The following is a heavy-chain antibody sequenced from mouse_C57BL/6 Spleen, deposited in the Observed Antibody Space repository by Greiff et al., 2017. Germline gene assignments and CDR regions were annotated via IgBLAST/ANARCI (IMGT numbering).Heavy chain of an antibody. Sequence: VQLQQSDAELVKPGASVKISCKVSGYTFTDHTIHWMKQRPEQGLEWIGYIYPRDGSTKYNEKFKGKATLTADTSSSTAYMQLNSLTAEDSAVYFCAREGGIYYDYDFSWFADWGQGTLVTVSA. D-gene: IGHD2-4*01. CDR1: GYTFTDHT. CDR2: IYPRDGST. V-gene: IGHV1-78*01. CDR3: AREGGIYYDYDFSWFAD. J-gene: IGHJ3*01.